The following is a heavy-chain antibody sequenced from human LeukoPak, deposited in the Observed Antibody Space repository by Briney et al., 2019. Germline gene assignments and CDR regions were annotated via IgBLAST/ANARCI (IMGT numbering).Heavy chain of an antibody. CDR3: ARGRIFGAFDI. Sequence: SETLSLTCAVSGGSISCGGYSWSWLRQPPGKGLEWIGYIYHSGSTYYNPSLKSRVIISVERSKTQFSLKLSSVTAADTAVYYCARGRIFGAFDIWGQGTMVTVSS. V-gene: IGHV4-30-2*01. CDR2: IYHSGST. D-gene: IGHD3-10*01. CDR1: GGSISCGGYS. J-gene: IGHJ3*02.